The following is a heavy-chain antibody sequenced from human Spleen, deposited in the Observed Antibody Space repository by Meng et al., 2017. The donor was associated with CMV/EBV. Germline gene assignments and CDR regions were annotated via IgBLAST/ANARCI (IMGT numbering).Heavy chain of an antibody. V-gene: IGHV3-48*03. Sequence: GESLKISCAVAGFTFSSYEMNWVRQAPGKGLEWVSYISSSGSTIYYADSVKGRFTISTDNAKNSLYLQMNSLRAEYTGVYYSARDSSSSSSCYPWGQGTLVTVSS. CDR3: ARDSSSSSSCYP. CDR2: ISSSGSTI. J-gene: IGHJ5*02. CDR1: GFTFSSYE. D-gene: IGHD2-2*01.